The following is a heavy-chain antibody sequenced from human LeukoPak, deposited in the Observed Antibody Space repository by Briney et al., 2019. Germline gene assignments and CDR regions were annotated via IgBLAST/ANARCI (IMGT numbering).Heavy chain of an antibody. V-gene: IGHV3-23*01. Sequence: PGGSLRLSCAASGFTFNNYAMTWVRQAPGKGLEWVSIINDLGHTFYGASVRGRFTISRDNSKHTVFLQMNSLRGDDTAEYFCVRDHGSQHSGTWYAFDSWGRGTLVTASS. CDR2: INDLGHT. J-gene: IGHJ4*02. CDR3: VRDHGSQHSGTWYAFDS. CDR1: GFTFNNYA. D-gene: IGHD6-13*01.